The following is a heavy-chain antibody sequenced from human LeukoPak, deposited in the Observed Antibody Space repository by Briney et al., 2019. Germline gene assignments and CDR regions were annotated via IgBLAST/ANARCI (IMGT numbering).Heavy chain of an antibody. V-gene: IGHV3-74*01. Sequence: GGSLRLSCAASGFTFSSYAMHWVRQAPGKGLVWVSRINSDGSSTSYADSVKGRFTISRDNAKNTLYLQMNSPRAEDTAVYYCAREPYYDYVWGSYSYGMDVWGQGTTVTVSS. CDR2: INSDGSST. CDR3: AREPYYDYVWGSYSYGMDV. J-gene: IGHJ6*02. CDR1: GFTFSSYA. D-gene: IGHD3-16*01.